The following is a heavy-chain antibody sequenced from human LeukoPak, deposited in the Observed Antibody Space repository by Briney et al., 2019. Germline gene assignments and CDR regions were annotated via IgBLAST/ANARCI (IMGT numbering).Heavy chain of an antibody. CDR2: MNPNSGNT. V-gene: IGHV1-8*01. Sequence: ASVKVSSKASGYTFTNFDINWVRQATGQGLEWMGWMNPNSGNTGYTQKFQGRVSMTRDSSINTAYMELSSLTSEDTAVYYCVRSVSAASWFDPWGQGTLVTVSS. CDR1: GYTFTNFD. J-gene: IGHJ5*02. D-gene: IGHD6-13*01. CDR3: VRSVSAASWFDP.